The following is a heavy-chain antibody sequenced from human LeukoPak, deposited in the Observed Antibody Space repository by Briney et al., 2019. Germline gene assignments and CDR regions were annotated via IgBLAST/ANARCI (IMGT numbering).Heavy chain of an antibody. CDR3: ARDLPGQYGFDI. J-gene: IGHJ3*02. CDR2: IYYSGST. CDR1: GGSISSYY. D-gene: IGHD1-14*01. V-gene: IGHV4-59*01. Sequence: SETLSLTCTVSGGSISSYYWSWLRQPPGKGLEWIGYIYYSGSTNYNPSLKSRVTISVDTSKNQFSLKLSSVTAADTAVYYCARDLPGQYGFDIWGQGTMVTVSS.